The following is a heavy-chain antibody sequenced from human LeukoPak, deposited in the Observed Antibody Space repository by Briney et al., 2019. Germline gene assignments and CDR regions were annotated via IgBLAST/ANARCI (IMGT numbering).Heavy chain of an antibody. J-gene: IGHJ4*02. CDR1: GYTFTGYY. V-gene: IGHV1-2*02. CDR2: INPSSGGT. Sequence: GASVKVSCKASGYTFTGYYMHWVRQAPGQGLEWMGWINPSSGGTNYAQKFQERVTITRDMSTSTAYMELSSLRSEDTAVYYCAAVTPDYWGQGTLVTVSS. CDR3: AAVTPDY. D-gene: IGHD4-17*01.